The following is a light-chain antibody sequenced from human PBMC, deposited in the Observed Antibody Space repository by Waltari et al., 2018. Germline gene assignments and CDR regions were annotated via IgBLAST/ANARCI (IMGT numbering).Light chain of an antibody. CDR1: HSLVHSDGNTY. CDR3: MQGTHWPPIT. CDR2: KVS. J-gene: IGKJ5*01. Sequence: DVVMTQSPLSLPVTLGQPDSISCTSSHSLVHSDGNTYLNWFQQRPGQSPRRLIYKVSNRDSGVPDRFSGSGSGTDFTLKITRVEAEDVGVYYCMQGTHWPPITFGQGTRLEIK. V-gene: IGKV2-30*02.